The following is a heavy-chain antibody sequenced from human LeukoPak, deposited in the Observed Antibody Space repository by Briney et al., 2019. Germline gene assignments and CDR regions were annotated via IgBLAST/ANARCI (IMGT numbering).Heavy chain of an antibody. CDR3: AKLSGAYGDSRDY. Sequence: GASVKVSCKASGYTFTSYDINWVRQATGQGLGWMGWMNPNSGNTGYAQKFQGRVTMTRNTSISTAYMELSRLRSEDTAVYYCAKLSGAYGDSRDYWGQGTLVTVSS. CDR2: MNPNSGNT. V-gene: IGHV1-8*01. D-gene: IGHD4-17*01. CDR1: GYTFTSYD. J-gene: IGHJ4*02.